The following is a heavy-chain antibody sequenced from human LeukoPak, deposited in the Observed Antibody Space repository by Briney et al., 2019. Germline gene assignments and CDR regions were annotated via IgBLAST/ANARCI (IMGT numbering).Heavy chain of an antibody. CDR2: TYWDDDK. CDR1: GFSLRTRGEG. J-gene: IGHJ4*02. CDR3: AHRRPVTVFWSGYSMGYYFDY. V-gene: IGHV2-5*02. D-gene: IGHD3-3*01. Sequence: SGPTLVKPPQTLTLTYTFSGFSLRTRGEGVGWIRQPPGKALEWLSLTYWDDDKRSSPSLKSRLTITKDTSKNHVVLTITNMDPVDTATYYCAHRRPVTVFWSGYSMGYYFDYWGQGTLVTVSS.